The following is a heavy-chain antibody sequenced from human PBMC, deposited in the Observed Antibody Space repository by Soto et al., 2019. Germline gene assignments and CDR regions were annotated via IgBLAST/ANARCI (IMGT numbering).Heavy chain of an antibody. D-gene: IGHD4-17*01. J-gene: IGHJ6*02. CDR3: ARDNGDYHRLPAGGDYYYGMDV. Sequence: QVQLVQSGAEVKKPGSSVKVSCKASGGTFSSYAISWVRQAPGQGLEWMGGIIPIFCTANYAQKFQGRVTITADESTSTAYMGLSSLRSEDTAVYYCARDNGDYHRLPAGGDYYYGMDVLGQGTTVTVSS. CDR1: GGTFSSYA. CDR2: IIPIFCTA. V-gene: IGHV1-69*01.